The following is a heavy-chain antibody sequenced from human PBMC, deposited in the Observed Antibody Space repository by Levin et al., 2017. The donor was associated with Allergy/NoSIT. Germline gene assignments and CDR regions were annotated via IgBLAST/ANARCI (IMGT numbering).Heavy chain of an antibody. V-gene: IGHV1-2*02. CDR2: ISPDTGIT. CDR1: GYTFTRNY. J-gene: IGHJ4*02. D-gene: IGHD2-15*01. CDR3: ARGVFRGLGSVESDF. Sequence: GASVKVSCKASGYTFTRNYIQWLRQAPGQGLEWMGWISPDTGITHFVQKFQGRVTMTSDTSISTAYMELTRLISDDTAIYYCARGVFRGLGSVESDFWGQGTLVTVSS.